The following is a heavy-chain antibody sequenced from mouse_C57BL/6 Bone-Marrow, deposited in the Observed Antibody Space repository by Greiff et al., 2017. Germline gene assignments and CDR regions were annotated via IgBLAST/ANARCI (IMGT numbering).Heavy chain of an antibody. J-gene: IGHJ3*01. CDR1: GYTFTSYW. D-gene: IGHD2-1*01. CDR3: ARFGNSGGFAY. CDR2: IDPSDSYT. V-gene: IGHV1-69*01. Sequence: VQLQQPGAELVMPGASVKLSCKASGYTFTSYWMHWVKQRPGQGLEWIGEIDPSDSYTNYNQKFKGKSKLTVDKSSSTAYMQLSSLTSEASAVYYCARFGNSGGFAYWCQGTLVTVSA.